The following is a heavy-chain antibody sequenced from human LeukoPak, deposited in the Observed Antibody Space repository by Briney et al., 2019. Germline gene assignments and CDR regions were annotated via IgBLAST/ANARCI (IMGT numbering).Heavy chain of an antibody. CDR1: GFTFAIHA. Sequence: GGSLRLSFAASGFTFAIHAMTWVRQAPGKGLEWVSGISGDGASTHYAESVKGQFTISRDNSQNTLFLQMNSLRVEDTAIYYCAKDSYVSGRPLHTFDVWGQGTMVTVSS. J-gene: IGHJ3*01. CDR3: AKDSYVSGRPLHTFDV. V-gene: IGHV3-23*01. D-gene: IGHD3-10*01. CDR2: ISGDGAST.